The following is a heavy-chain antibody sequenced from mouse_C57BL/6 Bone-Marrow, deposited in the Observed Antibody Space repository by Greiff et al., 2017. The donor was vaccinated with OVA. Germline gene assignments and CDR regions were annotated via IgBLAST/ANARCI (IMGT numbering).Heavy chain of an antibody. D-gene: IGHD2-5*01. CDR2: IWWDDDK. Sequence: QVTLKESGPGILQPSQTLSLTCSFSGFSLSTFGLGVGWIRQPSGKGLEWLAHIWWDDDKYYHPALKSRLTISKDTSKNQVFLKIAKVDTADTATYYCARMGYYSNSDYWCQGTTLTVSS. J-gene: IGHJ2*01. V-gene: IGHV8-8*01. CDR3: ARMGYYSNSDY. CDR1: GFSLSTFGLG.